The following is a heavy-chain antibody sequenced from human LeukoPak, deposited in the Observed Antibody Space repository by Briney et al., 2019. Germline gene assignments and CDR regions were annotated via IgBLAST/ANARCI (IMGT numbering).Heavy chain of an antibody. CDR3: ARWSEDSSSWYPRAIDY. V-gene: IGHV3-23*01. CDR1: GFTFSSCG. CDR2: LSDSGGST. D-gene: IGHD6-13*01. J-gene: IGHJ4*02. Sequence: GGTLRLSCAASGFTFSSCGMSWVRQAPGKGLEWVSALSDSGGSTFYADSVKGRFTISRDNAKNSLYLQMNSLRVEDTAVYYCARWSEDSSSWYPRAIDYWGQGTLVTVSS.